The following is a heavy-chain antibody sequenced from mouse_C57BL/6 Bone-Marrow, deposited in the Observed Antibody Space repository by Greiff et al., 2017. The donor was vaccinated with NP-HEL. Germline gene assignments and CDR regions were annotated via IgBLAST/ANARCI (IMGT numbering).Heavy chain of an antibody. CDR3: VRSARGSSYCYFDY. V-gene: IGHV10-1*01. CDR2: IRSKSNNYAT. Sequence: EVQGVESGGGLVQPKGSLKLSCAASGFSFNTYAMNWVRQAPGKGLEWVARIRSKSNNYATYYADSVKDRFTISRDDSESMLYLQMNNLKTEDTAMYYCVRSARGSSYCYFDYWGQGTTLTVSS. J-gene: IGHJ2*01. D-gene: IGHD1-1*01. CDR1: GFSFNTYA.